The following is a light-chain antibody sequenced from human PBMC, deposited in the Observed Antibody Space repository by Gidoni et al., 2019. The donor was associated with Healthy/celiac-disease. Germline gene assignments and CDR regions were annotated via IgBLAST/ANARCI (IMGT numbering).Light chain of an antibody. Sequence: DIVLTQSPGTLSLSSGARATLSCSSSQSVSSSYLAWYQQKPGQAPRLLIYGASSRATGLPDRLSGSGSGTDFTLTISRLEPEDFAVYYCQQYGSSRWTFCQGTKVEIQ. V-gene: IGKV3-20*01. J-gene: IGKJ1*01. CDR1: QSVSSSY. CDR2: GAS. CDR3: QQYGSSRWT.